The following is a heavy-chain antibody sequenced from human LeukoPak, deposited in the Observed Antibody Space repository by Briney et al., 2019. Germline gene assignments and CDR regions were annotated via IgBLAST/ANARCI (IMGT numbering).Heavy chain of an antibody. V-gene: IGHV1-69*13. Sequence: ASLKVSCKAYGGTFSGYAISWVRQAPGQGLEWMGRLIPIFGTANYAQKFQGRVTITADESTSTAYMELSSLRPEDTAVYYCAGGYYDILTGYSGPGRYFDYWGQGTLVTVSS. CDR1: GGTFSGYA. CDR3: AGGYYDILTGYSGPGRYFDY. CDR2: LIPIFGTA. J-gene: IGHJ4*02. D-gene: IGHD3-9*01.